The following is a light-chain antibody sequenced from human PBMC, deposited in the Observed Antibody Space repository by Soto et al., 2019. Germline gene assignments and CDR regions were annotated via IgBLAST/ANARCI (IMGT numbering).Light chain of an antibody. Sequence: QSALTQPASVSGSPGQSITISCTGTSSDVGGYNYVSWYQHYPGKAPKLIIYEVSNRPSGVSNRFSGSKSGNTASLTLYGLQAEDEADYYCSSYARNSVLFGGGTKLTVL. V-gene: IGLV2-14*01. CDR2: EVS. CDR1: SSDVGGYNY. CDR3: SSYARNSVL. J-gene: IGLJ2*01.